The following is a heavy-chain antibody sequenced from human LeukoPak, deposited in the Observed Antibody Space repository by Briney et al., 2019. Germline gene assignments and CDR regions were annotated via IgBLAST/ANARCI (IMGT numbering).Heavy chain of an antibody. D-gene: IGHD4-23*01. CDR2: MYYGGTT. J-gene: IGHJ3*02. Sequence: PSETLSLTCHVSGDSISSSSYYWGWIRQPAGKGLEWIGSMYYGGTTYYNPSLKSRVTISVDTSKNQFSLRLSSVTAADTAVYYCARTTVVTPSAFDIWGQGTMVTVSS. V-gene: IGHV4-39*07. CDR3: ARTTVVTPSAFDI. CDR1: GDSISSSSYY.